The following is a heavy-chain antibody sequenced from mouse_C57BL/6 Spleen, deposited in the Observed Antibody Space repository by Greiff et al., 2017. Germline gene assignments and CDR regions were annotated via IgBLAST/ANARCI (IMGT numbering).Heavy chain of an antibody. J-gene: IGHJ2*01. CDR2: IYPRSGNT. V-gene: IGHV1-81*01. CDR1: GYTFTSYG. D-gene: IGHD1-1*01. CDR3: AREDYGSSPYYFDY. Sequence: QVQLKESGAELARPGASVKLSCKASGYTFTSYGISWVKQRTGQGLEWIGEIYPRSGNTYYNEKFKGKATLTADKSSSTAYMELRSLTSEDSAVXFCAREDYGSSPYYFDYWGQGTTLTVSS.